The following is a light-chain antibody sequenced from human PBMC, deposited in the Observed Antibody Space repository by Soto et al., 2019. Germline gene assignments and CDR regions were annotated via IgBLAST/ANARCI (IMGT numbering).Light chain of an antibody. CDR2: GAS. Sequence: EIMLTQSPGTLSLYPGARATLSCRASQSVDRNYLAWYQHKPRQAPRLLIYGASTRATGIPDRFSGSGSGTDFTLTISRLEPEDFAVYYCHQYGLSPPYTFGPGTKVDIK. J-gene: IGKJ3*01. CDR3: HQYGLSPPYT. V-gene: IGKV3-20*01. CDR1: QSVDRNY.